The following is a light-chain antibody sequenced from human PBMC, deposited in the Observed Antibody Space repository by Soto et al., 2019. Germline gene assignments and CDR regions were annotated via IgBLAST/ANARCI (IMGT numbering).Light chain of an antibody. CDR1: QNISNY. V-gene: IGKV3D-15*01. Sequence: VGFTQSPSALSLSPGKRATLSCRASQNISNYLIWYQQKPGQAPRLPMYGASTWGTGVPPRFTGSGSGTEFTLTICSLQSEDFALYYCQQYKSWPITFGQGTRPEI. CDR3: QQYKSWPIT. J-gene: IGKJ5*01. CDR2: GAS.